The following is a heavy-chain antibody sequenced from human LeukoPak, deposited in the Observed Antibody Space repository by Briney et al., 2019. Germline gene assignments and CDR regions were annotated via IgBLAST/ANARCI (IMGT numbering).Heavy chain of an antibody. CDR1: GGSFSGYY. CDR3: ARDYDVLTAYPPTQLFDP. Sequence: PSETLSLTCAVYGGSFSGYYWSWIRQPPGKGLEWIGEINHSGSTNYNPSLKSRVTMSVDTSKNQFSLKLNSVTAADTAVYYCARDYDVLTAYPPTQLFDPWGQGTLVTVSS. D-gene: IGHD3-9*01. J-gene: IGHJ5*02. V-gene: IGHV4-34*01. CDR2: INHSGST.